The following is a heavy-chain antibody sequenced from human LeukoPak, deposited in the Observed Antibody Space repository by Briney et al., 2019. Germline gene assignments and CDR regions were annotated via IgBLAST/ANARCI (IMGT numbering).Heavy chain of an antibody. Sequence: SDTLSLTCAVNGGSFSRYYWSWIRQPPGKGLEWIGEINHSGSTNYNPSLKSRVTISVDTSKNQFSLKLSSVTAADTAVYYCARDLTSNEAAAGISADFDYWGQGTLVTVSS. J-gene: IGHJ4*02. CDR3: ARDLTSNEAAAGISADFDY. CDR1: GGSFSRYY. CDR2: INHSGST. D-gene: IGHD6-13*01. V-gene: IGHV4-34*01.